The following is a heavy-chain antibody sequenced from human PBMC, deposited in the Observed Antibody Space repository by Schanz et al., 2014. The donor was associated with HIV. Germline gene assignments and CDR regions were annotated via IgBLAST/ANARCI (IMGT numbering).Heavy chain of an antibody. CDR2: ISYDGSNK. V-gene: IGHV3-30*19. CDR3: ARSPSYGMDV. CDR1: GFTFSSYG. Sequence: EQLVESGGGVVQPGRSLRLSCAASGFTFSSYGMHWVRQAPGKGLEWVAVISYDGSNKYYADSVKGRFTISRDNAKNSLSLQMHSLRDDDTAVYYCARSPSYGMDVWGQGTTVTVSS. J-gene: IGHJ6*02.